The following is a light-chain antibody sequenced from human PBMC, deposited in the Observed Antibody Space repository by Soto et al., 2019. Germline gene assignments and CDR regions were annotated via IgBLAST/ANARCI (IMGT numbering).Light chain of an antibody. CDR1: ANDVGAYTY. V-gene: IGLV2-11*01. CDR3: QSYDSSLRGYV. Sequence: QSALTEPRSVSGSPGQSVTISCTGTANDVGAYTYVSWYQQHPGRAPKLMIYDVVRWPSGVPDRFSGSKSGTSASLAITGLQAEDEADYYCQSYDSSLRGYVFGTGTKVTVL. CDR2: DVV. J-gene: IGLJ1*01.